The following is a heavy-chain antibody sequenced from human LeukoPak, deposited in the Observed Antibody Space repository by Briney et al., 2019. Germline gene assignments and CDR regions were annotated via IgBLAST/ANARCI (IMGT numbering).Heavy chain of an antibody. CDR3: ARGDYYDSSGYHDAFDI. CDR1: GYTFTSYY. J-gene: IGHJ3*02. D-gene: IGHD3-22*01. CDR2: INPSGGST. V-gene: IGHV1-46*01. Sequence: GASVKVSCKASGYTFTSYYMHWVRQAPGQGLEWMGIINPSGGSTSYAQKFQGRVTMTRDTSTSTVYMELSSLRSEDTAVYYCARGDYYDSSGYHDAFDIWGQGTMVTVSS.